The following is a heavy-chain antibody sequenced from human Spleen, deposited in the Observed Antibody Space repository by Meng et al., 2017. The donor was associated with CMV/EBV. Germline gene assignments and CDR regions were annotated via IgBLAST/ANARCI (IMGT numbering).Heavy chain of an antibody. Sequence: SVKVSCKASGGTFSSYAISWVRQAPGQGLEWMGGIIPILGTANYAQKFQGRVTITTDESTSTAYMELSSLRSEDTAVYYCAREGDFGVVIDSYYYGMDVWGQGTTVTVSS. CDR1: GGTFSSYA. D-gene: IGHD3-3*01. CDR2: IIPILGTA. V-gene: IGHV1-69*05. CDR3: AREGDFGVVIDSYYYGMDV. J-gene: IGHJ6*02.